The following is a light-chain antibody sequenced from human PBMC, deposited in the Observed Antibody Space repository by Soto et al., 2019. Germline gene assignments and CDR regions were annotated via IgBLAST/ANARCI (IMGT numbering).Light chain of an antibody. CDR2: DAS. CDR1: QSVSNSY. V-gene: IGKV3D-20*01. CDR3: QQYAYSPRT. Sequence: EIVLTQSPATLSLSPGERATLSCGASQSVSNSYLAWYQQKPGLAPRLLIYDASTRATGIPDRFSGSGSGTDFTLSISRLEPEDFAVYYCQQYAYSPRTFGRGTKLEIK. J-gene: IGKJ2*01.